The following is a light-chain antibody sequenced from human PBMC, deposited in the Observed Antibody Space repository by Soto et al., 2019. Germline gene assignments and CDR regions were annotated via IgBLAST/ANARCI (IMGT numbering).Light chain of an antibody. Sequence: EIVLTQSPGTLSLSPGERATLSCRASQSVSSSYLAWYQQKPGQAPRLLIYGASTRATGIPDRFSGSGSGTDITLTISMLEPQGFSVYSCQQYGSSPLTFGGGTKVELK. CDR1: QSVSSSY. CDR3: QQYGSSPLT. J-gene: IGKJ4*01. CDR2: GAS. V-gene: IGKV3-20*01.